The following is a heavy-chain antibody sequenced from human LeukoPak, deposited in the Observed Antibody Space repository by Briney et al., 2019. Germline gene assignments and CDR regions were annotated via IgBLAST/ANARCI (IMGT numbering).Heavy chain of an antibody. Sequence: SETLSLTCAVYGGSLSGSYWSWIRQPPGKGLEWIGEINHSGSANYNPSLKSRVTLSIDKSKNQFSLNLNSVTAADTAVYYCARARRDSGYYKVDYWGQGTLVTVSS. V-gene: IGHV4-34*01. CDR3: ARARRDSGYYKVDY. J-gene: IGHJ4*02. CDR2: INHSGSA. CDR1: GGSLSGSY. D-gene: IGHD3-3*01.